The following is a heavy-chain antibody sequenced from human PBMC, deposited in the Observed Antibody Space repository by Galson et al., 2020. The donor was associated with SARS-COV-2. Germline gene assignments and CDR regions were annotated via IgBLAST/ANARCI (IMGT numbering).Heavy chain of an antibody. V-gene: IGHV3-7*05. CDR3: ARSAGMDV. CDR1: GLTVNIYW. Sequence: GESLKISCVASGLTVNIYWMTWVRQAPGKGLEWVANINQDGSDKYYVDSVKGRFTISRDNAKNALFLQMNSLRVDDAAVYYCARSAGMDVWGQGTTVTVSS. CDR2: INQDGSDK. J-gene: IGHJ6*02.